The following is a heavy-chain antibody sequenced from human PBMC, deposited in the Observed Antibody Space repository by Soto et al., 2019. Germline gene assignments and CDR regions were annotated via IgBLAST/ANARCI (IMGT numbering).Heavy chain of an antibody. CDR3: ARGPFRPSAMDV. J-gene: IGHJ6*02. CDR1: GDNFKKNV. V-gene: IGHV1-69*01. Sequence: QVQLMQSGTEIKKPGSSVKVSCKPSGDNFKKNVFTWVRQAPGQRLEWMGGTIPALGKTHYIEKFQGRVTNTVEDATRTVYMEVRDLTSEDTAIYYCARGPFRPSAMDVWGQGTTVTVSS. CDR2: TIPALGKT. D-gene: IGHD3-10*01.